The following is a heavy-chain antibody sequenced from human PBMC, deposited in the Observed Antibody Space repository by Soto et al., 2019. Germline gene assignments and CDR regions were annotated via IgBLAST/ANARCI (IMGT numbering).Heavy chain of an antibody. CDR3: ARCGYYDSICYGWIFDD. Sequence: SDALSLTCTVSGVSISSEDWSWFLQPPGKSMEWIGYIYYSGSTNYNPSLKSRVTISVDTSKNQFSLKLSSVTAADTAVYYCARCGYYDSICYGWIFDDWGQGTLVTVSS. J-gene: IGHJ4*01. CDR1: GVSISSED. CDR2: IYYSGST. V-gene: IGHV4-59*01. D-gene: IGHD3-22*01.